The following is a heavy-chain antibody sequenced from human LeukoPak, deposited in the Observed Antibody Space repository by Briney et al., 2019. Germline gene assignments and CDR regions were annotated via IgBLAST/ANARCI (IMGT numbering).Heavy chain of an antibody. CDR1: GGSISSSSYY. CDR3: AKYSTAIAAYDF. V-gene: IGHV4-39*01. Sequence: PSETLSLTCSVSGGSISSSSYYWGWIRQSSGKGLEWIGHIYYSGGSYNNPSPKSRVTISVDTSKNQFSLKLSSVTAADTAVYYCAKYSTAIAAYDFWGQGTLVTVSS. CDR2: IYYSGGS. D-gene: IGHD1-1*01. J-gene: IGHJ4*02.